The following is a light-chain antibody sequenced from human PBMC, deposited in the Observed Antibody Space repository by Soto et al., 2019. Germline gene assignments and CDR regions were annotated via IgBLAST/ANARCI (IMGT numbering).Light chain of an antibody. V-gene: IGLV1-40*01. Sequence: QSVLTQPPSVSGAPGQRVTISCTGSSSNIGAGYDVHWYQQLPGTAPKLLIYGNSNRPSRVPDRFSGSKSGTSASLAITGLRAEDEADYYCQSYDSSLSGWVFGEGTKLTVL. J-gene: IGLJ3*02. CDR1: SSNIGAGYD. CDR3: QSYDSSLSGWV. CDR2: GNS.